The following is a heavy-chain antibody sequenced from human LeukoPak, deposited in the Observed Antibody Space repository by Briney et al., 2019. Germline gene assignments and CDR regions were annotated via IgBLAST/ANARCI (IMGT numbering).Heavy chain of an antibody. J-gene: IGHJ6*03. Sequence: SETLPLTCAVYGGSFSGYYWSWIRQPPGKGLEWIGEINHSGSTNYNPSLKSRVTISVDTSKNQFSLKLSSVTAADTAVYYCARGPEDIVVVPAAPGNYYMDVWGKGTTVTVSS. D-gene: IGHD2-2*01. CDR3: ARGPEDIVVVPAAPGNYYMDV. CDR2: INHSGST. V-gene: IGHV4-34*01. CDR1: GGSFSGYY.